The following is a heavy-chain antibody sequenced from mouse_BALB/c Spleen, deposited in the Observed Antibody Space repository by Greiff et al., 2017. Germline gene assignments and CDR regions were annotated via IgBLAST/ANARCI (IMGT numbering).Heavy chain of an antibody. CDR1: GFTFSNYW. V-gene: IGHV6-6*02. CDR2: IRLKSNNYAT. CDR3: TRITTATRAMDY. D-gene: IGHD1-2*01. Sequence: EVKLVESGGGLVQPGGSMKLSCVASGFTFSNYWMNWVRQSPEKGLEWVAEIRLKSNNYATHYAESVKGRFTISRDDSKSSVYLQMNNLRAEDTGIYYCTRITTATRAMDYWGQGTSVTVSS. J-gene: IGHJ4*01.